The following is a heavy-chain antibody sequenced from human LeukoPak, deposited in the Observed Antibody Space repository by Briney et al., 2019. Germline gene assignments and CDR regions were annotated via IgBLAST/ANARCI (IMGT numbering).Heavy chain of an antibody. CDR1: SYSINSNYY. CDR3: ARGSHPVTGTLGGYFDP. CDR2: IYHTGST. V-gene: IGHV4-38-2*02. J-gene: IGHJ4*02. Sequence: SETLSLTCSASSYSINSNYYWGWIRQSPGKGLEWIGSIYHTGSTYYNPSLKSRVTISLDASNKQFSLRLSSVTAADTAVYYCARGSHPVTGTLGGYFDPWGQGTLVTVSS. D-gene: IGHD6-19*01.